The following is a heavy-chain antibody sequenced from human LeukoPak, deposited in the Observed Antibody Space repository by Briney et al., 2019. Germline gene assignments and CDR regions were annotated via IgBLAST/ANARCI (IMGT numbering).Heavy chain of an antibody. CDR2: ISGSGGST. CDR3: VGGDTAMVPLDL. J-gene: IGHJ2*01. D-gene: IGHD5-18*01. Sequence: PGGSLRLSCAASGFTFSSYAMSWVRQAPGKGLEWVSAISGSGGSTYYADSMKGRFTISRDNSKNTLYLQMSSLRAEDTAVYYCVGGDTAMVPLDLWGRGTLVTVSS. V-gene: IGHV3-23*01. CDR1: GFTFSSYA.